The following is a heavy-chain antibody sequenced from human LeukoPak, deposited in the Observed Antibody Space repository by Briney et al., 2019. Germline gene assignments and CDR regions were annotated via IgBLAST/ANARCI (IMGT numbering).Heavy chain of an antibody. CDR1: EVSFTSFC. CDR2: INQDGSEK. Sequence: PGGSLRLSCAASEVSFTSFCMSWVRQAPGKGLEWVANINQDGSEKYYVDSVKGRFTISRDNAKNSLSLQMNSLRAEDTDVYYCARHIETYYDYWGQGTLVTVSS. V-gene: IGHV3-7*01. D-gene: IGHD5-12*01. J-gene: IGHJ4*02. CDR3: ARHIETYYDY.